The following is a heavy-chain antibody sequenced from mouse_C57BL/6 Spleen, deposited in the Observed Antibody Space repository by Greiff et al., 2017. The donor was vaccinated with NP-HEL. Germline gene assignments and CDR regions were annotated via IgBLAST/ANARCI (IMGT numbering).Heavy chain of an antibody. J-gene: IGHJ4*01. CDR1: GFNIKDYY. CDR2: IDPEDGET. D-gene: IGHD1-1*01. Sequence: VQLQQSGAELVKPGASVKLSCTASGFNIKDYYMHWVKQRTEQGLEWIGRIDPEDGETKYVPKFQGKATITADTSSNTAYLQLSSLTSEDTAVYYCARGPTTVAWYYAMDDWGQGTSVTVSS. CDR3: ARGPTTVAWYYAMDD. V-gene: IGHV14-2*01.